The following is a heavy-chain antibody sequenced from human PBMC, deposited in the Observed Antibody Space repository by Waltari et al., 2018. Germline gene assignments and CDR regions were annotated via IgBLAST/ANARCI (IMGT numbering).Heavy chain of an antibody. CDR2: IHPNSGGT. CDR1: GYALTCHY. Sequence: QVQLVQSGAEVRKPGASVKVSCKTSGYALTCHYMHWVRQAPGQGLEWMGWIHPNSGGTNYAQKYQGRITMTRDTSISTVYMELSRLISNDTAVYYCARTYQSASYSDYWGQGTPVTVSS. V-gene: IGHV1-2*02. CDR3: ARTYQSASYSDY. D-gene: IGHD3-16*01. J-gene: IGHJ4*02.